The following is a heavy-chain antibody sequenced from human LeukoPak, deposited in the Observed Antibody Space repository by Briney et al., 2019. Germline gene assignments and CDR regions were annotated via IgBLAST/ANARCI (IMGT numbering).Heavy chain of an antibody. CDR1: GLTFSSNG. CDR3: AKDRYSSGWYPGDY. V-gene: IGHV3-23*01. D-gene: IGHD6-19*01. J-gene: IGHJ4*02. Sequence: PGGSLRLSCAASGLTFSSNGMSWVRQAPGKGLEWVSSISDSGGRTYYAESVKGRFTISRDNSKNTLYLHMNSLRPDDTAVYYCAKDRYSSGWYPGDYWGQGTLVTVSS. CDR2: ISDSGGRT.